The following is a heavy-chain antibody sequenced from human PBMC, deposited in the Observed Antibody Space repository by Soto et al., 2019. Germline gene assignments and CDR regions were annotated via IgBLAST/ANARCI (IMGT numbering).Heavy chain of an antibody. CDR2: ISYDGSET. J-gene: IGHJ3*02. CDR3: ARDVTLWFGELFGAFDI. Sequence: ESGGGVVQPGRSLTLSCAASGFTFSSYAMHWVRQAPGKGLEWVAVISYDGSETYEADSVKGRFTISRDNSENTLYLQMNSLRPEDTAVYYCARDVTLWFGELFGAFDIWGQGKMVTVSS. D-gene: IGHD3-10*01. CDR1: GFTFSSYA. V-gene: IGHV3-30-3*01.